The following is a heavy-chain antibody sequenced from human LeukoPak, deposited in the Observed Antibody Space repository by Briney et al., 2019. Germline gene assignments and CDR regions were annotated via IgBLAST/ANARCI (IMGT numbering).Heavy chain of an antibody. CDR1: GGSISGGPYY. CDR2: IFYSGST. V-gene: IGHV4-39*01. CDR3: ARQIRITMNVDY. Sequence: SETLSLTCSVSGGSISGGPYYWGWIRQPPGKGLEWIGSIFYSGSTYYNPSLKSRVTISVDTSKNQLSLKLSSVTAADTAVYYCARQIRITMNVDYWGQGTLVTVSS. J-gene: IGHJ4*02. D-gene: IGHD3-3*01.